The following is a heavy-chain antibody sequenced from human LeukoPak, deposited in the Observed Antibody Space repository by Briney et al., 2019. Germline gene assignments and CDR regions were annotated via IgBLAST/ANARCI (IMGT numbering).Heavy chain of an antibody. V-gene: IGHV4-30-2*01. Sequence: SETLSLTCSVSGVSITGDEDFWTWIRQPPGRGLELFGYVHHSGNRYYDSSLGSRLTISVDRAKNQFTRKLRAVTAAAPAVYFCAINGCNSGNCKPEWGQGTLVTVSS. CDR3: AINGCNSGNCKPE. CDR1: GVSITGDEDF. D-gene: IGHD2/OR15-2a*01. CDR2: VHHSGNR. J-gene: IGHJ4*02.